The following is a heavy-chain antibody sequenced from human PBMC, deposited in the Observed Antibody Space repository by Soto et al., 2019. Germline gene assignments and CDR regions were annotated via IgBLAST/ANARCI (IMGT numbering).Heavy chain of an antibody. D-gene: IGHD2-15*01. J-gene: IGHJ6*03. Sequence: SETLSLTCTVSGGSISSYYWSWIRQPPGKGLEWIGYIYYSGSTNYNPSLKSRVTISVDTSKNQFSLKLSSVTAADTAVYYCARGEDSGYDSGVVAAGSYYYYYMDVWGKGTTVTVSS. CDR1: GGSISSYY. CDR2: IYYSGST. CDR3: ARGEDSGYDSGVVAAGSYYYYYMDV. V-gene: IGHV4-59*08.